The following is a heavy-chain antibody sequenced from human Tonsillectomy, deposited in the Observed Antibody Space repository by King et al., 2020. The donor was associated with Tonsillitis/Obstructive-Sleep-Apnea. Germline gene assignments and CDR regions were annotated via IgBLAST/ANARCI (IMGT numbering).Heavy chain of an antibody. CDR2: LSYRGST. CDR1: GGSVSSGGCY. V-gene: IGHV4-39*01. Sequence: QLQESGPGLVKPSETLSLNCTVSGGSVSSGGCYWGWIRQPPGQGLEWIGSLSYRGSTYYNPSLKSRVTITVDASNNQFSLRLSSVTAADMAVYYCARRPMGVVVINDAFDLWGQGTMVTVSS. D-gene: IGHD3-22*01. J-gene: IGHJ3*01. CDR3: ARRPMGVVVINDAFDL.